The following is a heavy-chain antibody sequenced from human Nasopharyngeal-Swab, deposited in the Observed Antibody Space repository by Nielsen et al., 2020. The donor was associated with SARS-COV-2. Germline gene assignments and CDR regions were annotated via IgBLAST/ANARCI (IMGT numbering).Heavy chain of an antibody. D-gene: IGHD5-18*01. J-gene: IGHJ3*02. V-gene: IGHV3-23*01. Sequence: GESLKISCAVSGFTFSSYAMSWVRQAPGKGLEWVSAISGSGGSTYYADSVKGRFTISRDNSKNTLYLQMNSLRAEDTAVYYCAKDGMVRGAFDIWGQGTMVTVSS. CDR3: AKDGMVRGAFDI. CDR2: ISGSGGST. CDR1: GFTFSSYA.